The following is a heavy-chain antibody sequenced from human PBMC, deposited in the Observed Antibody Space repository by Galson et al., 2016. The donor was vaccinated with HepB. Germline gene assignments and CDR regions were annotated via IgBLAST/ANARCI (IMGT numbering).Heavy chain of an antibody. CDR1: GGSISSGGYY. V-gene: IGHV4-31*03. D-gene: IGHD3-22*01. CDR2: IYYSGYT. Sequence: TLSLTCTVSGGSISSGGYYWSWIRQHPGKGLEWIGNIYYSGYTYYNPSLKSRVTISVDTSKNQFSLKLSSVTAADTAVHYCARGTPSYFYDSSGNLDYWGQGTLVTVSS. CDR3: ARGTPSYFYDSSGNLDY. J-gene: IGHJ4*02.